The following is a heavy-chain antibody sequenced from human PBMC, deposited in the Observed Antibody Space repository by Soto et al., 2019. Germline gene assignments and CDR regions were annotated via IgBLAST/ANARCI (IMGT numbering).Heavy chain of an antibody. CDR3: ASTPLNHITIFGVVIFVY. CDR2: IYYSGST. CDR1: GGSISSGDYY. D-gene: IGHD3-3*01. V-gene: IGHV4-30-4*01. J-gene: IGHJ4*02. Sequence: QVQLQESGPGLVKPSQTLSLTCTVSGGSISSGDYYWSWIRQPPGKGLEWIGYIYYSGSTYYNPSLKSRVTISVDTAKNQFSLKLSSVTAADTAVYYCASTPLNHITIFGVVIFVYWGQGTLVTVSS.